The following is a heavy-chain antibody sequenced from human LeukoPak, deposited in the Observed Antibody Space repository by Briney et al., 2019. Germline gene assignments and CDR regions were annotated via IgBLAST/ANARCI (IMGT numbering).Heavy chain of an antibody. CDR1: GSTLTEHA. V-gene: IGHV3-7*03. Sequence: PGGSLRLSCEVTGSTLTEHAWSWVRQAPGKGLEYVAYINPDGSEKNCVDSVKGRLSISRDNAQNTLFLQMNSLRAEDTALYYCARHGDFCFDNWGQGTPVTVS. J-gene: IGHJ4*02. CDR2: INPDGSEK. D-gene: IGHD4-17*01. CDR3: ARHGDFCFDN.